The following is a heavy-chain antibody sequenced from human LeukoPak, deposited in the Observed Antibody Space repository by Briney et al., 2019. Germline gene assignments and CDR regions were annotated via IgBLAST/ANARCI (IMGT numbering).Heavy chain of an antibody. D-gene: IGHD6-6*01. Sequence: GESLKISCKGSGYIFTNYWISWVRQVPGKGLEWMGRIDPSDSYTDYSPSFQGHVTISADKSISTAYLQWSSLKASDTAMFYCARPCPYSTSFHCMDVWGQGTTVTVSS. CDR3: ARPCPYSTSFHCMDV. J-gene: IGHJ6*02. CDR1: GYIFTNYW. CDR2: IDPSDSYT. V-gene: IGHV5-10-1*01.